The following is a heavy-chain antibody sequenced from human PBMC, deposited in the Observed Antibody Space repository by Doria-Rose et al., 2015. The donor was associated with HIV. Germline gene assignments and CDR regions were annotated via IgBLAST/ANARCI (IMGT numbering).Heavy chain of an antibody. V-gene: IGHV4-39*07. Sequence: GKGLEWIGSMYYSGRTYYNPSLKSRVTISVDTSKNQFSLKLSSVTAADTAVYYCARGTDDYYYYYMDVWGKGTKVTVSS. J-gene: IGHJ6*03. D-gene: IGHD1-1*01. CDR2: MYYSGRT. CDR3: ARGTDDYYYYYMDV.